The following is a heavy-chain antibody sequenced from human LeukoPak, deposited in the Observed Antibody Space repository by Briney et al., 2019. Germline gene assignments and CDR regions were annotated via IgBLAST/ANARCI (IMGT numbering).Heavy chain of an antibody. Sequence: GGSLRLSCAASGFTFSDHYMDWVRQAPGKGLEWVGRTRNKANSYTTEYAASVKGRFTISRDDSKNSLYLQMNSLKTEDTAVYYCAREGLVGAIDYWGQGTLVTASS. CDR1: GFTFSDHY. D-gene: IGHD1-26*01. CDR2: TRNKANSYTT. V-gene: IGHV3-72*01. CDR3: AREGLVGAIDY. J-gene: IGHJ4*02.